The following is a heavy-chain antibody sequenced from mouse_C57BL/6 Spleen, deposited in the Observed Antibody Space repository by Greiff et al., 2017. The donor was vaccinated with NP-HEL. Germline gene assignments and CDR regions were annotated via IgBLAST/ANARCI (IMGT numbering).Heavy chain of an antibody. CDR2: INPSNGGT. V-gene: IGHV1-53*01. D-gene: IGHD1-1*01. J-gene: IGHJ1*03. CDR1: GYTFTSYW. CDR3: ARSLGTTVVADWYFDV. Sequence: QVQLQQPGTELVKPGASVKLSCKASGYTFTSYWMHWVKQRPGQGLEWIGNINPSNGGTNYNEKFKSKATLTVDKSSSTAYMQLSSLTSEDSAVYYCARSLGTTVVADWYFDVWGTGTTVTVSS.